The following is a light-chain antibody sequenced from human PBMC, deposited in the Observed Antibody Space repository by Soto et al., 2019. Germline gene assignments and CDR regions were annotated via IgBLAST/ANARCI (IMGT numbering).Light chain of an antibody. Sequence: EIVLTQSPATLSLSPGERATLSCRASPSVSSYLAWYQQQPGQAPRLLIYDASNRDTGIPARFSGSGSGTDFTLTISGLDPEDVAVYYCHQRSNLPLPFRQGPQVEIQ. J-gene: IGKJ1*01. CDR2: DAS. CDR1: PSVSSY. CDR3: HQRSNLPLP. V-gene: IGKV3-11*01.